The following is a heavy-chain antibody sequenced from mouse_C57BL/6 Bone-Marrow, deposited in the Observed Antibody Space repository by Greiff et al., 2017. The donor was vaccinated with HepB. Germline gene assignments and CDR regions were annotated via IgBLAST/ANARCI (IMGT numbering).Heavy chain of an antibody. J-gene: IGHJ4*01. Sequence: LVESGPELVKPGASVKISCKASGYSFTDYNMNWVKQSNGKSLEWIGVINPNYGTTSYNQKFKGKATLTVDQSSSTAYMQLNSLTSEDSAVYYCARDYGYDGYYYAMDYWGQGTSVTVSS. V-gene: IGHV1-39*01. CDR1: GYSFTDYN. D-gene: IGHD2-2*01. CDR2: INPNYGTT. CDR3: ARDYGYDGYYYAMDY.